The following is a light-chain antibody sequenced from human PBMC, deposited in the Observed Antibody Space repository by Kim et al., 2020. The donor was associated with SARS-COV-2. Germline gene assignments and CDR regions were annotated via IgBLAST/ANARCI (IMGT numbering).Light chain of an antibody. Sequence: DIVMTQSPDSLAVSLGERATINCKSSQSVLYTSSNKNYLAWYQQKPGQPPKMLIYWASTRESGVPDRFSGSGSGTDFTLTISSLQAEDAAVYYCQQYFNSPSTFGPGTKVDIK. CDR3: QQYFNSPST. J-gene: IGKJ3*01. V-gene: IGKV4-1*01. CDR2: WAS. CDR1: QSVLYTSSNKNY.